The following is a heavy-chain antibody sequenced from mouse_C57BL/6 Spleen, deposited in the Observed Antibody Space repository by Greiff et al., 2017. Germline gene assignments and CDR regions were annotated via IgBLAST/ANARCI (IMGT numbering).Heavy chain of an antibody. Sequence: QVTLKESGPGILQSSQSLSLTCSFSGFSLSTSGMGVSWIRQPSGKGLEWLAHIYWDDDKRYNPYLKSRLTISKDTSRNQVFLKITSVDTADTATYYCARAYYSNLYYAMDYWGQGTSVTVSS. D-gene: IGHD2-5*01. CDR3: ARAYYSNLYYAMDY. V-gene: IGHV8-12*01. J-gene: IGHJ4*01. CDR2: IYWDDDK. CDR1: GFSLSTSGMG.